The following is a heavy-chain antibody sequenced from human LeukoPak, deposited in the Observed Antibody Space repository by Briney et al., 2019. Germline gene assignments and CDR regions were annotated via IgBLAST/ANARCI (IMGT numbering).Heavy chain of an antibody. V-gene: IGHV3-48*03. CDR2: ITISGHTK. CDR3: ARGDPHADL. CDR1: GFDLNTYE. Sequence: QPGGSLRLSCAASGFDLNTYEVNWVRQAPGKGLEWIADITISGHTKNYADSVKGRFTISRDNAGTSLYLQMNSLRVEDTGVYYCARGDPHADLWGQGTLVTVSS. J-gene: IGHJ5*02.